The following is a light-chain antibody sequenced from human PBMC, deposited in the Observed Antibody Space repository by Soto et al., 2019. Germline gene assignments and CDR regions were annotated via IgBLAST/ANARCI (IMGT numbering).Light chain of an antibody. CDR1: QSISTD. J-gene: IGKJ4*01. Sequence: DIQMTQSPSSLSASVGDRVTITCRSSQSISTDLNWYQQKPGKAPKFLIYAASSLQSGVPSRFSGSGSGTDFTLTISSLQPEDVAAYYCQKYNSAPLTFGGGTKVEIK. CDR2: AAS. V-gene: IGKV1-39*01. CDR3: QKYNSAPLT.